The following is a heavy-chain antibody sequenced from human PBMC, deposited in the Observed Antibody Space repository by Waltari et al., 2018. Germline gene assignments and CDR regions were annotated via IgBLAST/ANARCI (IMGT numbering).Heavy chain of an antibody. J-gene: IGHJ6*04. CDR1: GGSISSYS. Sequence: QVQLQESGPGLVKPSETLSLTCTVSGGSISSYSWSWIRQPPGKGLEWIGYIYYSGSTNYNPSLKSRVTISVDTSKNQFSLKLSSVTAADTAVYYCASNYDYIWGSLDVWGKGTTVTVSS. CDR3: ASNYDYIWGSLDV. D-gene: IGHD3-16*01. V-gene: IGHV4-59*01. CDR2: IYYSGST.